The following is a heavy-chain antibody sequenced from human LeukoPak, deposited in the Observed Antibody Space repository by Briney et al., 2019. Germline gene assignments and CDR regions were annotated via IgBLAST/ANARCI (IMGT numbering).Heavy chain of an antibody. CDR3: AKDGSSWPFFDS. J-gene: IGHJ4*02. V-gene: IGHV4-4*07. Sequence: PSETLSLTCTVSGDSISRGSWIRQPAGKGLEWIGRFSASGSTDYNPSLKSRVTMSVDTSKKQFSLKLISVTAADTAVYYCAKDGSSWPFFDSWGQGTLVTVSS. CDR1: GDSISRG. D-gene: IGHD6-13*01. CDR2: FSASGST.